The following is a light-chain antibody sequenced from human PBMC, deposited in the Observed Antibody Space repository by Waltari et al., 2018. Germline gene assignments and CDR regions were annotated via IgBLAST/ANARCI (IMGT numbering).Light chain of an antibody. CDR2: AAS. CDR1: QGISNY. Sequence: DIQMTQSPPSLSASVGDRVTITCWSSQGISNYLAWYQQKPGKVPKLLIYAASTLHSGVPSRFSGSGSGTDFTLTISSLQPEDVATYYCQKFNSTPYTFGQGTKLEIK. CDR3: QKFNSTPYT. J-gene: IGKJ2*01. V-gene: IGKV1-27*01.